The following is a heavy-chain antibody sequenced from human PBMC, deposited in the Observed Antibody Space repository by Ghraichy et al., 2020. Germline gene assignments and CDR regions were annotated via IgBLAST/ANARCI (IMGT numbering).Heavy chain of an antibody. CDR3: ARQFSPYTSGWGAFDY. J-gene: IGHJ4*02. CDR1: GYSFNNYW. V-gene: IGHV5-51*01. D-gene: IGHD6-19*01. Sequence: GESLNISCKGSGYSFNNYWIGWVRQMPGKGLEWMGIIYPGDSDIRYSPSFRGPVSISADKSISTAYLQWSSLKASDTAMYYCARQFSPYTSGWGAFDYWGRGTLVTVSS. CDR2: IYPGDSDI.